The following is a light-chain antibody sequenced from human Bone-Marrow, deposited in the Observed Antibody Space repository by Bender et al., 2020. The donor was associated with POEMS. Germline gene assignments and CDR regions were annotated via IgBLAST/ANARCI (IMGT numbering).Light chain of an antibody. V-gene: IGLV1-40*01. CDR1: SSNTGSGYD. CDR3: QSYDNSLGGWV. CDR2: GYN. J-gene: IGLJ3*02. Sequence: QSVLTQPPSVSGAPGPRVTISCTGSSSNTGSGYDINWYQHLPGTAPKLLIYGYNNRPSGAPDRFSGSKSGTSASLVITGLQAEDERYYHCQSYDNSLGGWVFGGGTKLTVL.